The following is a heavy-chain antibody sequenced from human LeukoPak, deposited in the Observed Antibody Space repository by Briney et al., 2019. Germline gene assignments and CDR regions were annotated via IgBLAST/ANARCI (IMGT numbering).Heavy chain of an antibody. CDR1: GGSFSGYY. Sequence: PSETLSLTCAVYGGSFSGYYWSWIRQPPGKGLEWIGEINHSGSTNYNPSLKSRVTISVDTSKNQFSLKLSSVTAADTAVYYCAREARRAYYGSGSYSYYLDYWGQGTLVTVSS. CDR2: INHSGST. J-gene: IGHJ4*02. CDR3: AREARRAYYGSGSYSYYLDY. V-gene: IGHV4-34*01. D-gene: IGHD3-10*01.